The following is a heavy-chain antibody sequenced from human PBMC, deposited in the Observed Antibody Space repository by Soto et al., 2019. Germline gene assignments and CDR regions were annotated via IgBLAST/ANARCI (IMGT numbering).Heavy chain of an antibody. Sequence: GGSLRLSCAASGFTFSSSLMSWVRQAPGKGLEWVANIKQDGSEKYYVDSVKGRFTISRDNAKNSLYLQMNSLRAEDTAVYYCARDTRHYYDSPQYWYFDLWGRGTLVTVSS. CDR3: ARDTRHYYDSPQYWYFDL. J-gene: IGHJ2*01. CDR1: GFTFSSSL. V-gene: IGHV3-7*01. CDR2: IKQDGSEK. D-gene: IGHD3-22*01.